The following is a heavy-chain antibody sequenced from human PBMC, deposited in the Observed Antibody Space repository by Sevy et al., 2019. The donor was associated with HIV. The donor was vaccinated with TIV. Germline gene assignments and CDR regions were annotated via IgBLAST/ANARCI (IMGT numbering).Heavy chain of an antibody. J-gene: IGHJ4*02. V-gene: IGHV3-48*03. CDR1: GFTFSSYE. Sequence: GGSLRLSCAASGFTFSSYEMNWVRQAPGKGLEWVSYISQSGSTTYSDSLKGRFTIFRDNVKNSVYLQMNNLRAEDTALYYCARDLPPSATTVAHFDYWGQGTLVTVSS. CDR3: ARDLPPSATTVAHFDY. CDR2: ISQSGSTT. D-gene: IGHD4-17*01.